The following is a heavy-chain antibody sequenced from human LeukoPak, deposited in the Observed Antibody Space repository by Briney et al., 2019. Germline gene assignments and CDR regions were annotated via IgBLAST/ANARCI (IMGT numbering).Heavy chain of an antibody. CDR2: INHSGST. V-gene: IGHV4-34*01. D-gene: IGHD4-23*01. CDR1: GGSFSGYY. Sequence: SETLSLTCAVYGGSFSGYYWSWIRQPPGKGLEWIGEINHSGSTNYSPSLKSRVTISVDTSKNQFSLKLSSVTAADTAVYYCARGQIDYGGNSFDYWGQGTLVTVSS. J-gene: IGHJ4*02. CDR3: ARGQIDYGGNSFDY.